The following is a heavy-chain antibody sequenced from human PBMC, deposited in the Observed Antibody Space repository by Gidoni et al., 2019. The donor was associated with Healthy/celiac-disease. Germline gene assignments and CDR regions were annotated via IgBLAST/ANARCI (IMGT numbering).Heavy chain of an antibody. J-gene: IGHJ2*01. V-gene: IGHV1-69*06. CDR3: ARGYYYDSSGYYYVWYFDL. CDR2: IIPIFGTA. D-gene: IGHD3-22*01. CDR1: GGTFSSYA. Sequence: QVQLVQSGAEVKKRGSSVKVSCKASGGTFSSYAISWVRQAPGQGLGWMGGIIPIFGTANYAQKFQGRVTITADKSTSTAYMELSSLRSEDTAVYYCARGYYYDSSGYYYVWYFDLWGRGTLVTVSS.